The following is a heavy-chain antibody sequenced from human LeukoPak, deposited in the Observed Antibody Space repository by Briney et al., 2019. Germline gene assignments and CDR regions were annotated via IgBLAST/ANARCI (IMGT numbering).Heavy chain of an antibody. V-gene: IGHV3-21*01. CDR2: ISSSGSYI. D-gene: IGHD6-19*01. CDR3: ARYGIEGSGWRIDY. CDR1: GFTFSTYS. J-gene: IGHJ4*02. Sequence: PGGSLRLSCAAPGFTFSTYSMNWVRQAPGKGLQWVSSISSSGSYIYYADSVKGRFTISRDNARNSVYLQMNSLRAEDTALYYCARYGIEGSGWRIDYWGQGTLLTVSS.